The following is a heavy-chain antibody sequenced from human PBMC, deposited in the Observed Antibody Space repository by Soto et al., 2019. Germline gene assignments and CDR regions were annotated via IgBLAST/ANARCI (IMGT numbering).Heavy chain of an antibody. CDR2: IYYSGST. Sequence: SETLSLTCTVSGGSISSGDYYWSWIRQPPGKGLEWIGYIYYSGSTYYNPSLKSRVTISVDTSKNQFSLKLSSVTAADTAVYYCARSRDKICTVYRGQGTLVSVS. V-gene: IGHV4-30-4*01. J-gene: IGHJ4*02. CDR3: ARSRDKICTVY. CDR1: GGSISSGDYY.